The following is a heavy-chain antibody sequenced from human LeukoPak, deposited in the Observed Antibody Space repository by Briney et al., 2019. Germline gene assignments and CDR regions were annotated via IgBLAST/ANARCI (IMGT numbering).Heavy chain of an antibody. J-gene: IGHJ3*02. CDR2: INPSSGST. D-gene: IGHD3-9*01. V-gene: IGHV1-46*01. CDR3: ARSAAYYNEADI. Sequence: ASVKVSCKTSGYTFTSYYIHWVRQAPGQGLEWMGIINPSSGSTTYAQKFQGRLTMTSATSTSTVYMELSSLRSEDTAVYYCARSAAYYNEADIWGQGTMVTVSS. CDR1: GYTFTSYY.